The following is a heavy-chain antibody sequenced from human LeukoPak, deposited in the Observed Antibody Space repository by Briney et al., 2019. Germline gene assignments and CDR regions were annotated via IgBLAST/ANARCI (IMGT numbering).Heavy chain of an antibody. CDR1: GFTFSNYW. J-gene: IGHJ4*02. CDR3: TRDTGCPGGTCYSFYDY. V-gene: IGHV3-7*01. CDR2: IKQYGTEK. Sequence: GGSLRLSCAASGFTFSNYWMTWVRQAPGKGLEWVANIKQYGTEKYYVDSVKGRFTISRDNAENSLYLQMNSLRAEDTAVYYCTRDTGCPGGTCYSFYDYWGQGTLVTVSS. D-gene: IGHD2-15*01.